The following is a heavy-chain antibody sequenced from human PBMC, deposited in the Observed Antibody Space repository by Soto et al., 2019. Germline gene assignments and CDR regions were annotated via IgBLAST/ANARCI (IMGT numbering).Heavy chain of an antibody. J-gene: IGHJ4*02. CDR1: GYTFTNYY. V-gene: IGHV1-46*01. CDR3: ARGAMANFDY. CDR2: INPSGGSP. D-gene: IGHD5-18*01. Sequence: ASVKVSCKASGYTFTNYYMHWVRQAPGQGLEWMGRINPSGGSPSYAQKVQGRVTMTRDESPTSAYMELRSLRSEDTAVYFCARGAMANFDYWGQGTVVTVS.